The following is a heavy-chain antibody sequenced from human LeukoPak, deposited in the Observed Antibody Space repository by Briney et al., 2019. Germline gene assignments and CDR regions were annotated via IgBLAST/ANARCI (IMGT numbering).Heavy chain of an antibody. J-gene: IGHJ6*03. D-gene: IGHD3-22*01. V-gene: IGHV3-7*01. CDR1: GLTFGSYW. Sequence: GGSLRLSCAASGLTFGSYWMTWVRQAPGKGLEWVANIKEDGNEKHYVDSVKGRFTVARDNAKNSLFLQVNSLRAEDAAIYYCSSGSHMDVWGKGTTVSVSS. CDR2: IKEDGNEK. CDR3: SSGSHMDV.